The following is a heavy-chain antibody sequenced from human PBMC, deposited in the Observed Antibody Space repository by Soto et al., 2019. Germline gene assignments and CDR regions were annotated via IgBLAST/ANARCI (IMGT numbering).Heavy chain of an antibody. CDR3: ARASSRSSASYY. CDR2: IYDSESA. CDR1: GESISSGGYY. J-gene: IGHJ4*02. V-gene: IGHV4-31*03. D-gene: IGHD6-6*01. Sequence: QVQLQESGPGLVKASQTLSLICSVSGESISSGGYYWSWIRHHPGKGLEWIGYIYDSESAYYNPSLQRRVIISLDRSKNIFAMFLCCVTAADSGVYYCARASSRSSASYYWGQGTLITVSS.